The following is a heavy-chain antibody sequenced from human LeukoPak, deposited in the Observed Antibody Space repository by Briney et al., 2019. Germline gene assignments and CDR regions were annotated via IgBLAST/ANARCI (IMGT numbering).Heavy chain of an antibody. CDR2: INPNSGGT. CDR3: ARLSDSSGYYPHRYFDY. V-gene: IGHV1-2*06. CDR1: GHTFTGYY. J-gene: IGHJ4*02. Sequence: ASVKVSCKASGHTFTGYYMHWVRQAPGQGLEWMGRINPNSGGTNYAQKFQGRVTMTRDTSISTAYMELSRLRSDDTAVYYCARLSDSSGYYPHRYFDYWGQGTLVTVSS. D-gene: IGHD3-22*01.